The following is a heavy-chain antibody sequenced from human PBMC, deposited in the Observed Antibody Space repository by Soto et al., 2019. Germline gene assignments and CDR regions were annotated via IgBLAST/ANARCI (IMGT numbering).Heavy chain of an antibody. CDR2: VDPNGGGS. CDR1: GYSFTDYK. D-gene: IGHD4-17*01. J-gene: IGHJ4*01. Sequence: ASVKVSCKTSGYSFTDYKLHWVRQAPGQGLEWMRWVDPNGGGSNSAQKFQGSVTMTWDTSITTAYLDLTRLTTNDTATYFCATWVDYGDFEGFDFWG. V-gene: IGHV1-2*04. CDR3: ATWVDYGDFEGFDF.